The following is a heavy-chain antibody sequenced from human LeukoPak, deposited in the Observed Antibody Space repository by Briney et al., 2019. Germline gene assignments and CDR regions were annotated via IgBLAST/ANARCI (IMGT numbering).Heavy chain of an antibody. V-gene: IGHV1-24*01. Sequence: ASVKVSCKVSGYTLTELSMHWVRQAPGKGLEWMGGFDPEDGETIYAQKFQGRVTMTEDTSTDTAYMELSSLRSEDTAVYYCASRAVAGLADLYAFDIWGQGTMVTVSS. CDR3: ASRAVAGLADLYAFDI. J-gene: IGHJ3*02. D-gene: IGHD6-19*01. CDR1: GYTLTELS. CDR2: FDPEDGET.